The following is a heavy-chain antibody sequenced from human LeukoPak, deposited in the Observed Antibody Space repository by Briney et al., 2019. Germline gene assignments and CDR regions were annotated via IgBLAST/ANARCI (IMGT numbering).Heavy chain of an antibody. CDR1: GDSISSDDYY. CDR3: ARGGSIAAAGTPRYYSTHSFDY. Sequence: PSETLSLTCTVSGDSISSDDYYWSWIRQPAGKGLEWIGYIYYSGSTNYNPSLKSRVTISVDTSKNQFSLKLSSVTAADTAVYYCARGGSIAAAGTPRYYSTHSFDYWGQGTLVTVSS. J-gene: IGHJ4*02. CDR2: IYYSGST. V-gene: IGHV4-61*10. D-gene: IGHD6-13*01.